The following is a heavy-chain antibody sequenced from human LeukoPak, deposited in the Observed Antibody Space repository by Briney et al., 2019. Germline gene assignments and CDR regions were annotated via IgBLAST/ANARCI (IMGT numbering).Heavy chain of an antibody. J-gene: IGHJ3*02. V-gene: IGHV1-18*01. CDR1: GYTFTSYG. CDR2: ISAYNSNT. D-gene: IGHD6-19*01. Sequence: ASVKVSFKSSGYTFTSYGISWVRQAPGQGLEWMGWISAYNSNTNYAQKLQGRVTMTTDTSTSTAYMELRSLRSDDTAVYYCARGAVAGTASKGGAFDIWGQGTMVTVSS. CDR3: ARGAVAGTASKGGAFDI.